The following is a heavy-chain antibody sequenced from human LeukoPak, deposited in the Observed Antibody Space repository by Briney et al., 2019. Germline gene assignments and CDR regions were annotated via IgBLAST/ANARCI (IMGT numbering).Heavy chain of an antibody. CDR2: IWYDGSNK. J-gene: IGHJ4*02. D-gene: IGHD3-10*01. CDR3: ARVGVKYYYGSGSYPPLDY. Sequence: PGGSLRLSCTASGFTFSSYGIHWVRQAPGKGLEWVAVIWYDGSNKYYADSVKGRFTISRDNSKNTLYLQMNSLRAEDTAVYYCARVGVKYYYGSGSYPPLDYWGQGTLVTVSS. V-gene: IGHV3-33*01. CDR1: GFTFSSYG.